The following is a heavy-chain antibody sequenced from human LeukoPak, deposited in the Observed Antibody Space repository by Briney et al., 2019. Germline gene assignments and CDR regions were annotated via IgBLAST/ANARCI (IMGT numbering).Heavy chain of an antibody. CDR1: RFTFSEHS. CDR3: ARGAFKPDV. CDR2: VSPNSDYI. J-gene: IGHJ6*02. V-gene: IGHV3-21*01. Sequence: GGSLRLSCAASRFTFSEHSMHWIRQAPGKGLEWVSSVSPNSDYIFYADSLKGRFTISRDNSNNSLFLQMNGLRADDTAVYYCARGAFKPDVWGQGTTAAVSS.